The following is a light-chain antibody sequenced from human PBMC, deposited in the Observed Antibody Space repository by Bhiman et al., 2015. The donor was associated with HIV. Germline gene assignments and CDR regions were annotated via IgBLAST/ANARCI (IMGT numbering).Light chain of an antibody. CDR3: TSYTVSSTLRV. J-gene: IGLJ1*01. CDR1: TRDVGGYDY. Sequence: QSALTQPASVSGSPGQSITISCTGTTRDVGGYDYVSWYQQHPGKAPQLMIYDVSQRPSGVSNRFSGSKSGNTASLTISGLQAEDEADYYCTSYTVSSTLRVFGTGTTVTVL. CDR2: DVS. V-gene: IGLV2-14*03.